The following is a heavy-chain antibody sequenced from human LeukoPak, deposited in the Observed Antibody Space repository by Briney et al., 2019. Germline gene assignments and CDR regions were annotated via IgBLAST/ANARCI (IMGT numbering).Heavy chain of an antibody. V-gene: IGHV3-48*03. CDR2: ISSSGSTI. J-gene: IGHJ4*02. D-gene: IGHD4-23*01. CDR3: ARVPDYGGNVDY. CDR1: GFTFSNHE. Sequence: PGGSLRLSCAASGFTFSNHEMNWVRQAPGRGLEWVSYISSSGSTIYYTDSVKGRFTISRDNAKNSLYLQMNSLRAEDTAVYYCARVPDYGGNVDYWGQGTLVTVSS.